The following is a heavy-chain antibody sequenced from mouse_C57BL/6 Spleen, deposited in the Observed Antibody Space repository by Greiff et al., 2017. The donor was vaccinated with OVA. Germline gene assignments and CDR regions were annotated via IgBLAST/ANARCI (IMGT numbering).Heavy chain of an antibody. CDR1: GYTFTDYN. Sequence: EVKLMESGPELVKPGASVKIPCKASGYTFTDYNMDWVKQSHGKSLEWIGDINPNNGGTIYNQKFKGKATLTVDKSSSTAYMELRSLTSEDTAVYYCARRDYALYAMDYWGQGTSVTVSS. D-gene: IGHD1-1*02. V-gene: IGHV1-18*01. J-gene: IGHJ4*01. CDR3: ARRDYALYAMDY. CDR2: INPNNGGT.